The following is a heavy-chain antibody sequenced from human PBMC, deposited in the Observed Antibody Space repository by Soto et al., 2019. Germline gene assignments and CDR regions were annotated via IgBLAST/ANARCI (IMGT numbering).Heavy chain of an antibody. J-gene: IGHJ4*02. CDR2: ISWDGGST. CDR3: AKEEYSSSWFFDY. D-gene: IGHD6-13*01. Sequence: EVQLVESGGVVVQPGRSLRLSCAASGFTFDDYTMHWVRQAPGKGLEWVSLISWDGGSTYYADSVKGRFTISRDNSKNSLYLQMNSLRTEDTALYYCAKEEYSSSWFFDYWGQGTLVTVSS. V-gene: IGHV3-43*01. CDR1: GFTFDDYT.